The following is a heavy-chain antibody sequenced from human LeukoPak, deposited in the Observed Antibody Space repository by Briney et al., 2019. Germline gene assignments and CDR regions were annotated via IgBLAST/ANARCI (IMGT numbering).Heavy chain of an antibody. Sequence: SETLSLTCTVSGGSISSYYWSWIRQPPGEGLEWIAYIYYTGNTNYNPSLKSRVTISVDTSKNQFSLKLTSVTAADTAVYYCARHLDYYGSGTYFDYWGRGTLVTVSS. V-gene: IGHV4-59*08. J-gene: IGHJ4*02. CDR3: ARHLDYYGSGTYFDY. D-gene: IGHD3-10*01. CDR1: GGSISSYY. CDR2: IYYTGNT.